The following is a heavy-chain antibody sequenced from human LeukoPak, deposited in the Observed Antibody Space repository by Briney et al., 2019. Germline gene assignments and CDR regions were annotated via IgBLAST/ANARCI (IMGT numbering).Heavy chain of an antibody. CDR2: ISVSGGST. CDR3: AKEVFSSSRGYYYYGMDV. V-gene: IGHV3-23*01. J-gene: IGHJ6*02. D-gene: IGHD6-6*01. Sequence: GGSLRLSCAASGFTFSSYAMSWVRQAPGKGLEWVSAISVSGGSTYYADSVKGRFTISRDNSKNTLYLQMNSLRAEDTAVYYCAKEVFSSSRGYYYYGMDVWGQGTTVTVSS. CDR1: GFTFSSYA.